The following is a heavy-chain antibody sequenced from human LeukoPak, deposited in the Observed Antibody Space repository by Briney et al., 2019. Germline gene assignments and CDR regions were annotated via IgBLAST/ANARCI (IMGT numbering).Heavy chain of an antibody. CDR1: GFIFSTYG. V-gene: IGHV3-33*06. D-gene: IGHD1-26*01. Sequence: GGSLRLSCAASGFIFSTYGMHWVRQAPAKGLEWVAVVWSGGNNKYYSDSVKGRFTISRDNSKNTPYLQMNSLRAEDTAVYYCAKDGQVGAIGYFDYRGQGTLVTVSS. CDR2: VWSGGNNK. J-gene: IGHJ4*02. CDR3: AKDGQVGAIGYFDY.